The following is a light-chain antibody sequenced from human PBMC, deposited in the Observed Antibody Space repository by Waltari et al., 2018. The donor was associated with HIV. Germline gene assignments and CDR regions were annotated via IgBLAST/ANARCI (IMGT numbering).Light chain of an antibody. Sequence: QSVLTQPPSASGTPGQRVTIACSGSSPNIGRNYVYWYQQLPGSAPKLLIYRNNQRPSGVPDRFSGSKSGTSASLAISGLRSEDEADYYCAVWNDSLSGYVFGTGTKVTV. CDR1: SPNIGRNY. CDR3: AVWNDSLSGYV. CDR2: RNN. V-gene: IGLV1-47*01. J-gene: IGLJ1*01.